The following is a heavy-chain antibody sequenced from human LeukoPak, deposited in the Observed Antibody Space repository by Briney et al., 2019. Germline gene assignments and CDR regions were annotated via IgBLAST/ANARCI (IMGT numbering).Heavy chain of an antibody. D-gene: IGHD3-10*01. Sequence: PGGSLRLSCAASGFTFSDYNMRWIRQAPGKGLEWVSYISSSGSTIYYADSVKGRFTISRDNAKNSLYLQMNSLRAEDTAVYYCAREGLVVRGVIITSDYYYMDVWGKGTTVTISS. V-gene: IGHV3-11*04. CDR2: ISSSGSTI. CDR3: AREGLVVRGVIITSDYYYMDV. J-gene: IGHJ6*03. CDR1: GFTFSDYN.